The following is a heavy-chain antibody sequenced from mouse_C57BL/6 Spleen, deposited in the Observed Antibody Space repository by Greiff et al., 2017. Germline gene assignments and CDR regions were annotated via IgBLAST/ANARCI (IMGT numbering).Heavy chain of an antibody. J-gene: IGHJ3*01. D-gene: IGHD1-1*01. V-gene: IGHV1-82*01. CDR3: ARGGDNYYGSSSWFAY. Sequence: QVQLQQSGPELVKPGASVKISCKASGYAFSSSWMNWVKQRPGKGLEWIGRIYPGDGDTNYNGKFKGKATLTADKSSSTAYMQLSSLTSEDSAVYCGARGGDNYYGSSSWFAYWGQGTLVTVSA. CDR1: GYAFSSSW. CDR2: IYPGDGDT.